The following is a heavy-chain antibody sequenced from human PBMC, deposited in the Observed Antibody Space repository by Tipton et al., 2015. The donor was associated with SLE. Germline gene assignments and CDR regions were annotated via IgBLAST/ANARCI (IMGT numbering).Heavy chain of an antibody. D-gene: IGHD2-15*01. CDR2: IYYSGST. J-gene: IGHJ4*02. Sequence: TLSLTCTVSGGSISSYYWSWIREPPGKGLEWIGYIYYSGSTNYNPSLKSRVTISVDTSKNQFSLKLSSVTAADTAVYYCASHGGNFGYWGQGTLVTVSS. CDR1: GGSISSYY. CDR3: ASHGGNFGY. V-gene: IGHV4-59*12.